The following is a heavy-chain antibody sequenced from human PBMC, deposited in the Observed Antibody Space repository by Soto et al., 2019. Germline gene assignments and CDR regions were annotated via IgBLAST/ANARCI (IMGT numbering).Heavy chain of an antibody. Sequence: PSETLSLTCTVSGGSISSYYWSWIRQPPGKGLEWIGYIYYSGSTNYNPSLKSRVTISVDTSKNQFSLKLTSVTAADTAVYYCASLAAYYDSSGYIPSRWFDPWGQGTLLTVSS. J-gene: IGHJ5*02. V-gene: IGHV4-59*01. CDR2: IYYSGST. D-gene: IGHD3-22*01. CDR3: ASLAAYYDSSGYIPSRWFDP. CDR1: GGSISSYY.